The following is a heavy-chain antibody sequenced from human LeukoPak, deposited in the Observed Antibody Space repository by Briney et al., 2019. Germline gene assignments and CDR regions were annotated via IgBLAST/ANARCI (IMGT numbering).Heavy chain of an antibody. Sequence: GGSLRLSCAASGFTFSSYSMNWVRQAPGKGLEWVSSISSSSSYIYYADSVKGRFTISRDNAKNSLYLQMNSLRAEDTAVYYCARWDTAMDAFDIWGQGTMVTVSS. CDR1: GFTFSSYS. CDR3: ARWDTAMDAFDI. V-gene: IGHV3-21*01. J-gene: IGHJ3*02. CDR2: ISSSSSYI. D-gene: IGHD5-18*01.